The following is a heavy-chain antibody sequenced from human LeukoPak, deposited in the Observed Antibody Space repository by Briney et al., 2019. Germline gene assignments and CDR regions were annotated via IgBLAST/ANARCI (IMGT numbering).Heavy chain of an antibody. D-gene: IGHD3-22*01. Sequence: GGSLRLSCAASGFTFSSYAMHWVRQAPGKGLEWVAVISYDGSNKYYADSVKGRFTISRDNSKNTLYLQMNSLRAEGTAVYYCAREFYDSSGYPMPEYFQHWGQGTLVTVSS. CDR3: AREFYDSSGYPMPEYFQH. J-gene: IGHJ1*01. CDR2: ISYDGSNK. V-gene: IGHV3-30-3*01. CDR1: GFTFSSYA.